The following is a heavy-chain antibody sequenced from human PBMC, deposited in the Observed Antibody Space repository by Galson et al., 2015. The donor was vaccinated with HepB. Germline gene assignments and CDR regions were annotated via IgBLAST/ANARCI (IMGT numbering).Heavy chain of an antibody. CDR1: GFTFSSYA. CDR3: AISVTTKYYFDY. V-gene: IGHV3-11*06. Sequence: SLRLSCAASGFTFSSYAMSWVRQAPGKGLEWVSYISSSSSYTNYADSVKGRFTISRDNAKNSLYLQMNSLRAEDTAVYYCAISVTTKYYFDYWGQGTLVTVSS. D-gene: IGHD4-17*01. J-gene: IGHJ4*02. CDR2: ISSSSSYT.